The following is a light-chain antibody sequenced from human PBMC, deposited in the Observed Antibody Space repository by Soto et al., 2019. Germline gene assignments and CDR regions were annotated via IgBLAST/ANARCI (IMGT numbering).Light chain of an antibody. V-gene: IGLV2-14*01. CDR2: EVS. Sequence: QSALTQPASVSGSPGQSITISCTGTISDLGTYNYVSWYQQHPGKAPRLLIFEVSNRPSGVSSRFSGSKSDYTASLTISGLQTEDEADYYCSSYTSDSTGVFGGGTKLTVL. CDR1: ISDLGTYNY. CDR3: SSYTSDSTGV. J-gene: IGLJ3*02.